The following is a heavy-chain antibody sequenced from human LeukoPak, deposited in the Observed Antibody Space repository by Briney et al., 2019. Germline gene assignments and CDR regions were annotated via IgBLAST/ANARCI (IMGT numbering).Heavy chain of an antibody. D-gene: IGHD6-19*01. Sequence: SGPTLVKPTQTLTLTCTFSGFSLSTSGVGVGWIRQPPGKALEWLALIYWDDDKRYSPSLKSRLTITKDTSKNQVVLTMTNMDPVDTATYYCAHRRVLYSSGPRGFDYWGQGTLVTVSS. CDR1: GFSLSTSGVG. V-gene: IGHV2-5*02. CDR2: IYWDDDK. J-gene: IGHJ4*02. CDR3: AHRRVLYSSGPRGFDY.